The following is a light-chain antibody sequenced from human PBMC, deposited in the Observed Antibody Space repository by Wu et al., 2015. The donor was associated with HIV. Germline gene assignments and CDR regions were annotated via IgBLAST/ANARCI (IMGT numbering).Light chain of an antibody. CDR1: QTISTN. CDR3: QHYHNWPYT. V-gene: IGKV3-15*01. J-gene: IGKJ2*01. CDR2: GAS. Sequence: IVMTQSPGTLSVSPGERVILSCRASQTISTNLAWYQQKPGQAPRLLIYGASTRATGIPARISGSGSGTEFTLTINSVQSEDFAIYYCQHYHNWPYTFGQGTGLEIK.